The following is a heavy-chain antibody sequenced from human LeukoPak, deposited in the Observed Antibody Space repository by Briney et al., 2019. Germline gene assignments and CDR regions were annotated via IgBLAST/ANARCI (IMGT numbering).Heavy chain of an antibody. CDR2: IYSGGGT. J-gene: IGHJ4*02. CDR3: PRFSSRWTDN. V-gene: IGHV3-53*01. D-gene: IGHD2-15*01. CDR1: VLTVSINY. Sequence: PGVSLRLSCAASVLTVSINYMVWVPRAPGKALEWVSVIYSGGGTCYAEAVKGRFTIPRDNSTNTLYLQMNSLRRADTAVYYCPRFSSRWTDNWGEGALVTVST.